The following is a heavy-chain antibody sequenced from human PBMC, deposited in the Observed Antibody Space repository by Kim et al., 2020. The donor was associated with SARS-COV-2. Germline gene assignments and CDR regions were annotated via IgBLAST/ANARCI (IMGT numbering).Heavy chain of an antibody. CDR3: AKEGAYSGYDDSLGY. J-gene: IGHJ4*02. V-gene: IGHV3-33*06. CDR1: GFTFSSYG. D-gene: IGHD5-12*01. Sequence: GGSLRLSCAASGFTFSSYGMHWVRQAPGKGLEWVAVIWYDGSNKYYADSVKGRFTISRDNSKNTLYLQMNSLRAEDTAVYYCAKEGAYSGYDDSLGYWGQGTLVTVSS. CDR2: IWYDGSNK.